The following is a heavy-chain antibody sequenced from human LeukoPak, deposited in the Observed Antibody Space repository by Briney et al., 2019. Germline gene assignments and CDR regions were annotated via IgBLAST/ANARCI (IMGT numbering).Heavy chain of an antibody. D-gene: IGHD3-22*01. J-gene: IGHJ4*02. V-gene: IGHV1-2*06. CDR3: ARDRYYYDSSGQIHY. CDR1: GYTFTGYY. CDR2: MNTNSGGT. Sequence: ASVKVSCKASGYTFTGYYMHWVRQAPGQGLEGMGRMNTNSGGTNYAQKFQGRVTMTRDTAISTAYMELSRLGSDDTAVYYCARDRYYYDSSGQIHYWGQGTLVTVSS.